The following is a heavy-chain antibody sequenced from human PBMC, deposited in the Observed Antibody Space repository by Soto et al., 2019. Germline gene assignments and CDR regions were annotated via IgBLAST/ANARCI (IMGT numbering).Heavy chain of an antibody. CDR2: IWYDGSNK. J-gene: IGHJ6*02. CDR1: GFSISTNW. Sequence: GGSLRLSCAASGFSISTNWMHWVRQAPGKGLEWVAFIWYDGSNKYYADSVKGRFTISRDNSKNTLYLQMNSLRAEDTAVYYCARDRSGYYYGMDVWGQGTTVTVSS. CDR3: ARDRSGYYYGMDV. V-gene: IGHV3-33*08. D-gene: IGHD1-26*01.